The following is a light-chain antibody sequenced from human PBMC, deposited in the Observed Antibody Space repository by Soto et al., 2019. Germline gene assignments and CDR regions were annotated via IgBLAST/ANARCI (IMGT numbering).Light chain of an antibody. CDR1: QAVNTR. V-gene: IGKV3-11*01. J-gene: IGKJ5*01. CDR3: QQRNSWPPTFT. CDR2: DTS. Sequence: EIVLTQSPATLSSFPGDRVTLSCRASQAVNTRLAWYQQKPGQAPRLLIYDTSIRATGIPARFSGSGSGTDFTLTISSLEPEDFAVYYCQQRNSWPPTFTFGQGTRLEIK.